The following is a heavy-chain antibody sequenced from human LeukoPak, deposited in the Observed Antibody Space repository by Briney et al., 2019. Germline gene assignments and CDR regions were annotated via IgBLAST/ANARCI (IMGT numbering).Heavy chain of an antibody. D-gene: IGHD1-26*01. CDR1: GFTVSSNY. Sequence: PGGSLRLSCAASGFTVSSNYMSWVRQAPGKGLEWVSVIYSGGSTYYVDSVKGRFTISRDNSKNTLYLQMNSLRAEDTAVYYCAREAEIVGATYFDYWGQGTLVTVSS. CDR3: AREAEIVGATYFDY. CDR2: IYSGGST. V-gene: IGHV3-66*01. J-gene: IGHJ4*02.